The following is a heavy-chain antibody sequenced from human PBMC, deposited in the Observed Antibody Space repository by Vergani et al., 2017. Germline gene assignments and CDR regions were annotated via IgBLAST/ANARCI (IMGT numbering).Heavy chain of an antibody. CDR2: IYYSGST. Sequence: QLQLPESGPGLVKPSETLSLTCTVSGGSISSSSYYWGWIRQPPGKGLEWIGSIYYSGSTYYNPSLKSRVTISVDTSKNQFSLKLSSVTAADTAVYYCAGLSYDSSGYYYVFDYWGQGTLVTVSS. D-gene: IGHD3-22*01. J-gene: IGHJ4*02. CDR3: AGLSYDSSGYYYVFDY. V-gene: IGHV4-39*01. CDR1: GGSISSSSYY.